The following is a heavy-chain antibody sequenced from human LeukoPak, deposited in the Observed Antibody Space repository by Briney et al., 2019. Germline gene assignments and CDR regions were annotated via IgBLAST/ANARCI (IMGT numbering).Heavy chain of an antibody. Sequence: PGGSLRLSCAASGFTFSSYAMHWVRQAPGKGLEYVSAISSSGDSRFYANSVKGRFTISRDNSKNTLYLQMGSLRADDMAVYYCLRWSDYWGQGTLVTVSP. J-gene: IGHJ4*02. CDR3: LRWSDY. CDR1: GFTFSSYA. CDR2: ISSSGDSR. V-gene: IGHV3-64*01. D-gene: IGHD4-23*01.